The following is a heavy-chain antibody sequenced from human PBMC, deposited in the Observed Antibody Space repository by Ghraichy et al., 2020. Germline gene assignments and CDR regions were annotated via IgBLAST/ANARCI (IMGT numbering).Heavy chain of an antibody. V-gene: IGHV3-33*01. CDR3: ARDPFMVRGVTYWYFDL. CDR1: GFTFSSYG. CDR2: IWYDGSNK. J-gene: IGHJ2*01. Sequence: GGSLRLSCAASGFTFSSYGMHWVRQAPGKGLEWVAVIWYDGSNKYYADSVKGRFTISRDNSKNTLYLQMNSLRAEDTAVYYCARDPFMVRGVTYWYFDLWGRGTLVTVSS. D-gene: IGHD3-10*01.